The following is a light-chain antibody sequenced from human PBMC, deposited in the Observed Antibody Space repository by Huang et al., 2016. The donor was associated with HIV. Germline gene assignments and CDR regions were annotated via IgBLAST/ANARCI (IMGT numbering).Light chain of an antibody. Sequence: EIVMTQSPGTLSVAPGERAPLSCRASQNIHTNLAWFQQKPGQAPRRLIYAASTRTADFPARFSGSGSRTEFTLTISSLQSEDIAVYYCQQYNDWPRSFGQGTKVEIK. CDR2: AAS. CDR3: QQYNDWPRS. V-gene: IGKV3-15*01. CDR1: QNIHTN. J-gene: IGKJ1*01.